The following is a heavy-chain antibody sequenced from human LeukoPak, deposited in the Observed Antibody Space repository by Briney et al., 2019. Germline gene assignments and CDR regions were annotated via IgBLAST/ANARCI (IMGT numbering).Heavy chain of an antibody. Sequence: TSETLSLTCTVSGSSISSYYWSWIRQPPGKGLEWIGYIYYSGSTNYNPSLKSRITIAVDRSKNQFSLKLSSVTAADTAVYYCARVYCRGGSCYGGVDYWGQGSLVTVSS. V-gene: IGHV4-59*12. CDR1: GSSISSYY. D-gene: IGHD2-15*01. CDR2: IYYSGST. J-gene: IGHJ4*02. CDR3: ARVYCRGGSCYGGVDY.